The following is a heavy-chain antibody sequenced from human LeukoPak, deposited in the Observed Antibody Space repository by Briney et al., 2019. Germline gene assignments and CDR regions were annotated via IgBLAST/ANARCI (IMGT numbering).Heavy chain of an antibody. CDR1: GFTLSPNY. CDR3: ASAWTTVVTPDY. V-gene: IGHV3-53*01. Sequence: GGSLRLSCAASGFTLSPNYMSWVRQAPGKGLEWVSVIYNSAITYYADSVKGRFSISRDNSQETLYLQMNSLRVDDTAVYYCASAWTTVVTPDYWGQGTLVTVSS. CDR2: IYNSAIT. J-gene: IGHJ4*02. D-gene: IGHD4-23*01.